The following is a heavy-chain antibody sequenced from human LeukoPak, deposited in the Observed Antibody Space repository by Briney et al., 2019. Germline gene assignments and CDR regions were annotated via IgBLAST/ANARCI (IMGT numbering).Heavy chain of an antibody. V-gene: IGHV4-61*02. CDR3: ARAEWLYSSSFDY. J-gene: IGHJ4*02. D-gene: IGHD6-6*01. Sequence: MSSETLSLTCTVSGGSISSGSYSWSWIRQPAGKGLEWIGRIYTSVSTNYNHSLKSRVTISVDTSKNQFSLKLSSVTAADTAVYYCARAEWLYSSSFDYWGQGTLVTVSS. CDR1: GGSISSGSYS. CDR2: IYTSVST.